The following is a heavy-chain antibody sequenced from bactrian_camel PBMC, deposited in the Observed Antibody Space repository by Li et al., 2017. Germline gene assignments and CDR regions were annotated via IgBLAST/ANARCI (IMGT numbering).Heavy chain of an antibody. D-gene: IGHD3*01. CDR2: INSGGGST. Sequence: VQLVESGGGLVTPGGSLRLSCTASTFTFNTLDMHWVRQAPGKGLEWVSSINSGGGSTYFIDSVKGRFTISRDNAKNTVYLQLNNLKTEDTAMYYCAARAYASCSVYKSAYKNWGQGTQVTVS. CDR3: AARAYASCSVYKSAYKN. V-gene: IGHV3S40*01. CDR1: TFTFNTLD. J-gene: IGHJ4*01.